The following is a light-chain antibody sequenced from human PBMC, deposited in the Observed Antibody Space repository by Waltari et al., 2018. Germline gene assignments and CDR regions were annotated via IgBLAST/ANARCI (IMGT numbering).Light chain of an antibody. CDR2: DVT. CDR3: CSYAGSYTFWL. J-gene: IGLJ3*02. Sequence: QSALTQPRSVSRYPGESVTIACPGSSSDVGGDHFIPWYQQHPGKAPKLMIYDVTKLPSGVPARFSASKSGNTASLTISGLQAEDEADYYCCSYAGSYTFWLFGGGTKLTVL. V-gene: IGLV2-11*01. CDR1: SSDVGGDHF.